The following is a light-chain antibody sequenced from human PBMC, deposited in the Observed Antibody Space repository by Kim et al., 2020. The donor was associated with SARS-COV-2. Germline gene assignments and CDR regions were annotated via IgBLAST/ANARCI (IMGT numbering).Light chain of an antibody. CDR3: SPYTVSNTLI. Sequence: QSVLTQPPSASGSPGQSVTISCSGTNSDIGRYNYVSWYQNHPGRAPKLLIFDVSRRPSGVPDRFSASKSGNTASLTVSGLQAEDEADYYCSPYTVSNTLIFGGGTQLTVL. CDR1: NSDIGRYNY. J-gene: IGLJ2*01. CDR2: DVS. V-gene: IGLV2-8*01.